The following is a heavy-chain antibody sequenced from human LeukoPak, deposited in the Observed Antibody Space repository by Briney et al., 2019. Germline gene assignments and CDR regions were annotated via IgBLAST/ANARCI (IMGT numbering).Heavy chain of an antibody. D-gene: IGHD4/OR15-4a*01. CDR1: GFTFSSYE. CDR2: ISSSGSTI. Sequence: GGSLRLSCAASGFTFSSYEMNWVRQAPGKGLEWVSYISSSGSTIYYADSVKGRFTISRDNAKNSLYLQMNSLRAEDTAVYFCARVGDGANLIDYMDVWGKGTTVTVSS. V-gene: IGHV3-48*03. J-gene: IGHJ6*03. CDR3: ARVGDGANLIDYMDV.